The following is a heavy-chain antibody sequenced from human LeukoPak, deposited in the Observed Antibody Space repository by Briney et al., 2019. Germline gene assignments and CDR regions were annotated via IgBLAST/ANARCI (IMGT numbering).Heavy chain of an antibody. CDR2: IYTSGST. J-gene: IGHJ6*02. CDR3: ARGGIAAAPHYYGMDV. V-gene: IGHV4-4*07. Sequence: SETRSLTCTVSGGSISSYYWSWIRQPAGKGLEWLGRIYTSGSTNYNPSLKSRVTMSVDTSKNQFSLKLSSVTAADTAVYYCARGGIAAAPHYYGMDVWGQGTTVTVSS. CDR1: GGSISSYY. D-gene: IGHD6-13*01.